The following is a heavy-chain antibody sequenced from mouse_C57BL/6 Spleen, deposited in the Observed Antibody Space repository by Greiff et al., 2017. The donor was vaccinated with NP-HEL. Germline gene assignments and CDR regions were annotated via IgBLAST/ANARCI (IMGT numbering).Heavy chain of an antibody. CDR1: GYSFTGYY. Sequence: EVQLQQSGPELVKPGASVKISCKASGYSFTGYYMNWVKQSPEKSLEWIGEINPSTGGTTYIQKFKAKATLTVDKSSSTAYMQLKSLTSEDSAVYYCARNYDYDGYAMDYWGQGTSVTVSS. V-gene: IGHV1-42*01. CDR3: ARNYDYDGYAMDY. D-gene: IGHD2-4*01. CDR2: INPSTGGT. J-gene: IGHJ4*01.